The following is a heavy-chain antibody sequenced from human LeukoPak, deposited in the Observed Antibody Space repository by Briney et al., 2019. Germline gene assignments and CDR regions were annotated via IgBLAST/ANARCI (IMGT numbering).Heavy chain of an antibody. CDR3: ARYGNGEWLAHYAFDM. J-gene: IGHJ3*02. Sequence: GGSLGLSCAASGFALSKYWMSWVRQAPGKGLEWVANIKQDESEKYYVDSVKGRFTISRDNADNSLYLQMSSLKVEDAAVYFCARYGNGEWLAHYAFDMWGQGTMVTVSS. D-gene: IGHD6-19*01. CDR2: IKQDESEK. V-gene: IGHV3-7*01. CDR1: GFALSKYW.